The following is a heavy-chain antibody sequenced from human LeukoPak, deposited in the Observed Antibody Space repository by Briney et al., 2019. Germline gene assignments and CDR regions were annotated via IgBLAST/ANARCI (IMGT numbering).Heavy chain of an antibody. CDR3: VRRGYYDSSGYFDY. CDR1: GGSISSSSYY. V-gene: IGHV4-39*02. D-gene: IGHD3-22*01. CDR2: IYYSGST. Sequence: PSETLSLTCTVSGGSISSSSYYWGWIRQPPGKGLEWIGSIYYSGSTYYNPSLKSRVTISVDTSKNHFSLKLSSVTAADTAVYYCVRRGYYDSSGYFDYWGQGTLVTVSS. J-gene: IGHJ4*02.